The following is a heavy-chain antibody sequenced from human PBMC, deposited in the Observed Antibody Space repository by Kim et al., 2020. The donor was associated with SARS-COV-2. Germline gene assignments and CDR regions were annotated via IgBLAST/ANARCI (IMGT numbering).Heavy chain of an antibody. J-gene: IGHJ1*01. Sequence: NPSLKSRVTISIDTSKNQFTLKLTSVTAADTAVYYCARGWTTVTSRYFQRWGQGTLVTVSS. V-gene: IGHV4-34*01. CDR3: ARGWTTVTSRYFQR. D-gene: IGHD4-17*01.